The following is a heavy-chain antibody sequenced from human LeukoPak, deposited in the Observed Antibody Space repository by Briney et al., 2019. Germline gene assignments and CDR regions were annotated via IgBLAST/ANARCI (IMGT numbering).Heavy chain of an antibody. V-gene: IGHV3-9*01. CDR3: AKDMVARGFGELRHYFDY. Sequence: GGSLRLSCAASGFTFDDYAMHWVRQAPGKGLEWVSGISWNSGSIGYADSVKGRFTISRDNAKNSLYLQMNSLRAEDTALYYCAKDMVARGFGELRHYFDYWGQGTLVTVSS. D-gene: IGHD3-10*01. CDR2: ISWNSGSI. CDR1: GFTFDDYA. J-gene: IGHJ4*02.